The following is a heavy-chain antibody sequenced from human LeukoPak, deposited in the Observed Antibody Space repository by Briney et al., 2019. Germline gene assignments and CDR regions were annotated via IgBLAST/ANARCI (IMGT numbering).Heavy chain of an antibody. V-gene: IGHV4-38-2*02. CDR3: ARDEEGWYAD. J-gene: IGHJ4*02. CDR1: GYSISSGYY. D-gene: IGHD6-19*01. Sequence: SETLSLTCTVSGYSISSGYYWGWIRQPPGKGLEWIGNIYPSGTTYYNPSLKTRVTISVDTSKNQFSLKLSSVTAADTAVYYCARDEEGWYADWGQGTLVTVSS. CDR2: IYPSGTT.